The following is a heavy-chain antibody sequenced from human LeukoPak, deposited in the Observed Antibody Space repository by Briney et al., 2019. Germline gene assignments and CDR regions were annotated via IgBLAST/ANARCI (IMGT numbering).Heavy chain of an antibody. D-gene: IGHD2-15*01. J-gene: IGHJ6*03. Sequence: SGTLSLTCSVSGGSISSSSYYWGWLRQPPGTGLECIGSIDYSGSTYYNPSLKSRVTISVDTSKNQFSLKLSSVTAADTAVYYCARGHGYCSGGSCYSWYYYYYYMDVWGKGTTVTVSS. V-gene: IGHV4-39*07. CDR1: GGSISSSSYY. CDR3: ARGHGYCSGGSCYSWYYYYYYMDV. CDR2: IDYSGST.